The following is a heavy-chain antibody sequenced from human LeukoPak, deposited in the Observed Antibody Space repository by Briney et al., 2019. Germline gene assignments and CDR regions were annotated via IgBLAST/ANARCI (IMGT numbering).Heavy chain of an antibody. CDR3: ARDQAVAGLDY. D-gene: IGHD6-19*01. CDR1: GDSISSGSYY. Sequence: SESLSLTCTVSGDSISSGSYYWSWIRQPAGKGLEWIGRIYTSGSTNYNPSLKSRVTISGDTSKNQFSLKLSSVTAADTAVYYCARDQAVAGLDYWGQGTLVTVSS. CDR2: IYTSGST. V-gene: IGHV4-61*02. J-gene: IGHJ4*02.